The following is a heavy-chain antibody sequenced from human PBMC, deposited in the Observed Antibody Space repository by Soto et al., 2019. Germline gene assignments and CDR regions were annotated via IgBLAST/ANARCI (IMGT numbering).Heavy chain of an antibody. Sequence: PGGSLRLSCVASGFTFRSYPMHWVRQAPGKGPEYVSGISGNGLSTYYANSVKGRFTISRDNSKNTLYLQMGSLKPEGKAVYYCARDYSTTWSNWFDPWGQGTLVTLSS. J-gene: IGHJ5*02. D-gene: IGHD5-18*01. V-gene: IGHV3-64*01. CDR1: GFTFRSYP. CDR2: ISGNGLST. CDR3: ARDYSTTWSNWFDP.